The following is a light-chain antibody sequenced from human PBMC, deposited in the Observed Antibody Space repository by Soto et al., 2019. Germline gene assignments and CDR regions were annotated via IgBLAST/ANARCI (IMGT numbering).Light chain of an antibody. CDR1: QSVFSS. CDR2: GAA. J-gene: IGKJ1*01. V-gene: IGKV3-15*01. CDR3: QQYHNWPA. Sequence: EIVITQSPAPLSLPPGERATPSCRASQSVFSSLAWYQQKPGQAPRLLIYGAATRATGIPARFSGSGSGTEFTLTISSLQSEDFAVYYCQQYHNWPAFGQGTKVDI.